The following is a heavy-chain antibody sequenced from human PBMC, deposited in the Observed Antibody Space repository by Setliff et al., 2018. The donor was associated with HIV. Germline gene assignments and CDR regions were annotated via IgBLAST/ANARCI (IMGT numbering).Heavy chain of an antibody. V-gene: IGHV3-7*03. J-gene: IGHJ4*02. CDR3: AKELAASGLGYFDS. Sequence: LRLSCAASGFTFSSYMMTWVRQAPGQGLEWVANIQQDGDEIYYADSVKGRFTISRDNSKNTVYLQMNSLRAEDTAEYYCAKELAASGLGYFDSWGRGILVTVSS. CDR1: GFTFSSYM. D-gene: IGHD3-22*01. CDR2: IQQDGDEI.